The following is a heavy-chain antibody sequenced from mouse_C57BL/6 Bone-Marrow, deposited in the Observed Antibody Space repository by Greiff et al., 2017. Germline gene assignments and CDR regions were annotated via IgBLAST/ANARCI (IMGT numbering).Heavy chain of an antibody. V-gene: IGHV1-55*01. CDR3: ARRDDYDSGFAY. Sequence: QVQLQQPGAELVKPGASVKMSCKASGYTFTSYWITWVKQRPGQGLEWIGDIYPGSGSTNYNEKFKSKATLTVDTSSSTAYMQLSSLTSEDSAVYYCARRDDYDSGFAYWGQGTLVTVSA. CDR1: GYTFTSYW. D-gene: IGHD2-4*01. J-gene: IGHJ3*01. CDR2: IYPGSGST.